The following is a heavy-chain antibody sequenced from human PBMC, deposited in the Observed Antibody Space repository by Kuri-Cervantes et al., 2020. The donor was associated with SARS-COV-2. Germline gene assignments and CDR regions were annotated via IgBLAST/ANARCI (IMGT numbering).Heavy chain of an antibody. CDR2: FDPEDGET. V-gene: IGHV1-24*01. J-gene: IGHJ4*02. D-gene: IGHD7-27*01. CDR1: GYTLTELS. CDR3: ASARSLNWGSFDY. Sequence: ASVKVSCKVSGYTLTELSMHWVRQAPGKGLEWMGRFDPEDGETIYAQKFQGRVTMTEDTSTDTAYMELSSLRSDDTAVYYCASARSLNWGSFDYWGQGTLVTVSS.